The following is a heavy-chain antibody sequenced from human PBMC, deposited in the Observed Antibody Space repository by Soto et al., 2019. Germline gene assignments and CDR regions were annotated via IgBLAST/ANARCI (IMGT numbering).Heavy chain of an antibody. Sequence: QVQLVESGGGLVKPGGSLRLSCAASGFTFSDYYMTWIRQAPGKGLEWVSYISSSGTGIYYPDSVKGRFTISRDNAKNSLYLQMSSLRAEDTAVYYCARAYSDAFDIWSQGTMVTVSS. J-gene: IGHJ3*02. V-gene: IGHV3-11*01. CDR1: GFTFSDYY. CDR2: ISSSGTGI. D-gene: IGHD2-15*01. CDR3: ARAYSDAFDI.